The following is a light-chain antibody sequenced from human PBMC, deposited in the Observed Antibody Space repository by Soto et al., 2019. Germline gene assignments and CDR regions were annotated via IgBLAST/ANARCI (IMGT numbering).Light chain of an antibody. CDR1: QSLVHRDGNTH. J-gene: IGKJ1*01. Sequence: DIVLTQTPLSSPVTLGQPASISCRSSQSLVHRDGNTHLSWLQQRPGQPPRLLIYEISNRFSGVPARFSGSGAGTDFTLKISRVESEDVGVYYCPQPTHFPRTFGQGTKVEIK. CDR3: PQPTHFPRT. CDR2: EIS. V-gene: IGKV2-24*01.